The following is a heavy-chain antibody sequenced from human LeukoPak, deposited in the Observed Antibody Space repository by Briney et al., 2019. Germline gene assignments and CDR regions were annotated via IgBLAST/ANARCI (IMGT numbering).Heavy chain of an antibody. CDR3: ARDPRNYYDSSGV. CDR2: ISSSSSYI. CDR1: GFTFSSYS. V-gene: IGHV3-21*01. D-gene: IGHD3-22*01. Sequence: PGGSLRHSCAASGFTFSSYSMNWVRQAPGKGLEWVSSISSSSSYIYYADSVKGRFTISRDNAKNSLYLQMNSLRAEDTAVYYCARDPRNYYDSSGVWGKGTTVTVSS. J-gene: IGHJ6*04.